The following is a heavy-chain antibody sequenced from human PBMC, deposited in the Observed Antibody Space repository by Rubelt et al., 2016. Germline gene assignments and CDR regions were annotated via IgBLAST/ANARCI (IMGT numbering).Heavy chain of an antibody. J-gene: IGHJ4*02. Sequence: QVQLVQSGAEVKKPGASVKVSCKASGYTFTGYYMHWVRQAPGQGLEWMGWINHNSGGTNYAQKFQGRVTMTRDTSSSTAYMELRRLRSDDTAVYYCARFAIGGHSSGYLFDYWGQGTLVTVSS. V-gene: IGHV1-2*02. CDR2: INHNSGGT. CDR1: GYTFTGYY. CDR3: ARFAIGGHSSGYLFDY. D-gene: IGHD3-22*01.